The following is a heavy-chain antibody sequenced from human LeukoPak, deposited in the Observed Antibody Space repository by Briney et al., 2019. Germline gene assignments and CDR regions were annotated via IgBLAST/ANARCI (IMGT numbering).Heavy chain of an antibody. CDR1: GFTFDSYF. CDR2: ISYDGSNK. CDR3: AKDVSWNWFDP. J-gene: IGHJ5*02. V-gene: IGHV3-30*18. Sequence: GGSLRLSCAASGFTFDSYFMNWVRQAPAKGLEWVAVISYDGSNKYYADSVKGRFTISRDNSKNTLYLQMNTLRAEDTAVYYCAKDVSWNWFDPWGQGTLVTVSS.